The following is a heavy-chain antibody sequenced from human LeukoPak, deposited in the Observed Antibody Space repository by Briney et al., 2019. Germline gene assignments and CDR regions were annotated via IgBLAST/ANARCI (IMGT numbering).Heavy chain of an antibody. CDR2: IIPILGIA. D-gene: IGHD5-18*01. Sequence: VASVKVSCKASGGTFSSYTISWVRQAPGQGLEWMGRIIPILGIANYAQKFQGRVTITADKSTSTAYMELSSLRSEDTAVYYCARVGDTAMVQYYFDYWGLGTLVTVSS. CDR3: ARVGDTAMVQYYFDY. J-gene: IGHJ4*02. CDR1: GGTFSSYT. V-gene: IGHV1-69*02.